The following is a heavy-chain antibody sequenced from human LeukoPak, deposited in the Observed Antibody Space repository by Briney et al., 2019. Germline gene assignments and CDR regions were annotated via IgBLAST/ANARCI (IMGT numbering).Heavy chain of an antibody. CDR3: AKDLAVAVAGTVA. Sequence: PGRSLTLSCAASGFTSSSYGMHWVRQAPGKGLEWVAVIWYDGSNKYYADSVKGRFTISRDNSKNTLYLQMNSLRAEDTAVYYCAKDLAVAVAGTVAWGQGTLVTVSS. CDR2: IWYDGSNK. V-gene: IGHV3-33*06. D-gene: IGHD6-19*01. CDR1: GFTSSSYG. J-gene: IGHJ5*02.